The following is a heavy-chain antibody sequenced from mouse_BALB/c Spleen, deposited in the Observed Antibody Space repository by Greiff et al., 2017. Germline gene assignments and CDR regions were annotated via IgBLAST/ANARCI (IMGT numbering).Heavy chain of an antibody. J-gene: IGHJ2*01. V-gene: IGHV1-18*01. Sequence: VQLKESGPELVKPGASVKIPCKASGYTFTDYNMDWVKQSHGKSLEWIGDINPNNGGTIYNQKFKGKATLTVDKSSSTAYMELRSLTSEDTAVYYCARSSYYGTGRYYFDYWGQGTTLTVSS. CDR1: GYTFTDYN. CDR3: ARSSYYGTGRYYFDY. D-gene: IGHD1-1*01. CDR2: INPNNGGT.